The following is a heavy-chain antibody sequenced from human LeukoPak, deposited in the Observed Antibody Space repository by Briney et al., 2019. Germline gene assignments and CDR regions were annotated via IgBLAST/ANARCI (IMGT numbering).Heavy chain of an antibody. Sequence: PSETLSLTCSVPGDSINTYYWSWIRQPPGKGLEWIGYIYYSGNTNYNPTLKSRVTISKDTSKKQISLNLSSVTAADTAVYYCARVSNWLDPWGQGTLVTVSS. CDR2: IYYSGNT. J-gene: IGHJ5*02. CDR1: GDSINTYY. CDR3: ARVSNWLDP. V-gene: IGHV4-59*01.